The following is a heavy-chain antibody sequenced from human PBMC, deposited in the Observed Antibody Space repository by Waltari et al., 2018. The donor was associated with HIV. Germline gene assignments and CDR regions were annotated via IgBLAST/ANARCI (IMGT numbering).Heavy chain of an antibody. CDR3: AKAHSSGWTGIDY. V-gene: IGHV3-43D*04. CDR1: GFDFGGYG. J-gene: IGHJ4*02. D-gene: IGHD6-25*01. Sequence: EVHLVESGGAVVQRGGSLRLSCAASGFDFGGYGMHWVRQAPGKGLEWVSLISWDGTRTYYADSVKGRFTISKDNNKNSLFLQMNNLRAEDTAFYYCAKAHSSGWTGIDYWGQGTLVTVSS. CDR2: ISWDGTRT.